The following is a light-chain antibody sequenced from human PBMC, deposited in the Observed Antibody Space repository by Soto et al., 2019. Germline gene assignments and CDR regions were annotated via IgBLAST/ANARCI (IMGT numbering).Light chain of an antibody. CDR2: EVT. V-gene: IGLV2-14*01. CDR1: NSDVGDYNY. Sequence: QSALAQPASVSGSPGQSITISCTGTNSDVGDYNYVSWYQHHPGKAPKLIIYEVTNRPSGVSNRFSGSKSGNTASLTISGLQAEDEADYYCSLYTSITTLDVFGTGTKVTVL. J-gene: IGLJ1*01. CDR3: SLYTSITTLDV.